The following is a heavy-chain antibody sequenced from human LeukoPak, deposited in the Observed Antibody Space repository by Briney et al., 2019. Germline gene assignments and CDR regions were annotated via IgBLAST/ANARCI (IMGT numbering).Heavy chain of an antibody. Sequence: SQTLSLTCTVSGNSISSGDNYWSWIRQPPGEGLEWIGYVYYTGSTNYNPSLKSRVSISVDTSKNQFSLKLRSVSAADTAVYYCARAYSSSWYWNWFDPWGQGTLVTVSS. CDR2: VYYTGST. D-gene: IGHD6-13*01. J-gene: IGHJ5*02. V-gene: IGHV4-61*08. CDR3: ARAYSSSWYWNWFDP. CDR1: GNSISSGDNY.